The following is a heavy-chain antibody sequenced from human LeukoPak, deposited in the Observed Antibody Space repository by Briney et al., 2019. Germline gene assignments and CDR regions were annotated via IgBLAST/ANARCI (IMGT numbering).Heavy chain of an antibody. Sequence: GGSLRLSCAASGFTFSSYAMSWVRQAPGKGLEWVSAISGSGGGTYYADSVKGRFTISRDNSKNTLYLQMNSLRAEDTAVYYCARARQQLVLGWFDPWGQGTLVTVSS. D-gene: IGHD6-13*01. J-gene: IGHJ5*02. V-gene: IGHV3-23*01. CDR2: ISGSGGGT. CDR3: ARARQQLVLGWFDP. CDR1: GFTFSSYA.